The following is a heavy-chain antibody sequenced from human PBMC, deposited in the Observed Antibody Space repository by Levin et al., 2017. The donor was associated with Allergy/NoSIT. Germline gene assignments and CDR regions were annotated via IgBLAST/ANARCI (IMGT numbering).Heavy chain of an antibody. D-gene: IGHD3-10*01. V-gene: IGHV1-69*04. Sequence: SVKVSCKASGGTFSSYAISWVRQAPGQGLEWMGRIIPILGIANYAQKFQGRVTITADKSTSTAYMELSSLRSEDTAVYYCARDIYYGSGSYYMDDAFDIWGQGTMVTVSS. CDR1: GGTFSSYA. CDR3: ARDIYYGSGSYYMDDAFDI. J-gene: IGHJ3*02. CDR2: IIPILGIA.